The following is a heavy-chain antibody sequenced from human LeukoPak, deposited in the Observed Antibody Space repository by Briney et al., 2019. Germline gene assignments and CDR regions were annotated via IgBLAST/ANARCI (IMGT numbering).Heavy chain of an antibody. CDR1: GGSFISGGYL. CDR2: IYYSGST. D-gene: IGHD3-22*01. V-gene: IGHV4-31*03. CDR3: AAFDSATYDAFDI. J-gene: IGHJ3*02. Sequence: SETLSLTCTVSGGSFISGGYLWSWIRQHPGKGLEWIGYIYYSGSTHYNSSLESRVTISEDTSKKQFSLKLSSVTAADTAVYYCAAFDSATYDAFDIWGQGTMVTVSS.